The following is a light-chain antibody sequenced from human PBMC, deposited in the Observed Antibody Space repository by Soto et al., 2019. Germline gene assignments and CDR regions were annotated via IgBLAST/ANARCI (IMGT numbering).Light chain of an antibody. J-gene: IGLJ2*01. CDR3: SSYTSSSTPV. V-gene: IGLV2-14*01. CDR2: DVR. Sequence: QSALTQPASVSGSPGQSITISCTGTSSDVGGYNYVSWYQQHPGEAPKLMIYDVRDRPPGVSNRFSGPKSGNTASLTISGLQADDEADYYCSSYTSSSTPVFGGGTKLTVL. CDR1: SSDVGGYNY.